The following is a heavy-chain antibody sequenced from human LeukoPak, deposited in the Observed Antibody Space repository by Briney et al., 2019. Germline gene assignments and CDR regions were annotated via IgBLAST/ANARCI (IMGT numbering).Heavy chain of an antibody. Sequence: PSETLSLTCAVYGGSFSGYYWSWIRQPPGKGLEWIGEINHSGGTGSTKHNPSLKSRVTISVDTSKNQFSLKLSSVTAADTAVYYCARGGGYYYDSSGYYIWGQGTLVTVSS. CDR1: GGSFSGYY. D-gene: IGHD3-22*01. J-gene: IGHJ4*02. CDR2: INHSGGTGST. V-gene: IGHV4-34*01. CDR3: ARGGGYYYDSSGYYI.